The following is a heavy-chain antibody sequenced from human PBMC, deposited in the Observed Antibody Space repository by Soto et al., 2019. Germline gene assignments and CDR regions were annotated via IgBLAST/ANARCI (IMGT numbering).Heavy chain of an antibody. J-gene: IGHJ5*02. V-gene: IGHV4-34*01. Sequence: SETLSLTCAVYGGSFSGYYWSWIRQPPGKGLEWIGEINHSGSTNYNPSLKSRVTISVDTSKNQFSLKLSSVTAADTAVYYCARATNYYGSGSYYKAWFDPWGQGTLVPVSS. D-gene: IGHD3-10*01. CDR3: ARATNYYGSGSYYKAWFDP. CDR2: INHSGST. CDR1: GGSFSGYY.